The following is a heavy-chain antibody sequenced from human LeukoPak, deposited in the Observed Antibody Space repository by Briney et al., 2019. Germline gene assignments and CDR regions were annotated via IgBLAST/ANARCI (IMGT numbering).Heavy chain of an antibody. V-gene: IGHV1-2*02. D-gene: IGHD2-15*01. Sequence: ASVKVSCKASGYTFTGYYMHWVRQAPGQGLEWMGWINPNSGGTNYAQKFQGRVTMTRDTSISTAYMELSRLRSDDTAVYYCARGYCGGGSCYEIDYWGQGTLVTVSS. CDR1: GYTFTGYY. J-gene: IGHJ4*02. CDR2: INPNSGGT. CDR3: ARGYCGGGSCYEIDY.